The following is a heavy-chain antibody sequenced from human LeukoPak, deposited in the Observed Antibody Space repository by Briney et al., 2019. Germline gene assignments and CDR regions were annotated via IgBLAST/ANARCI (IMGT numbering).Heavy chain of an antibody. D-gene: IGHD6-19*01. V-gene: IGHV4-59*12. CDR1: GGSISSNF. CDR3: ARGLGGWYSPGYYMDV. CDR2: IYYSGST. J-gene: IGHJ6*03. Sequence: NPSETLSLTCTVSGGSISSNFWSWIRQPPGKGLEWIGYIYYSGSTNYNPSLKSRVTISVGTSKNQFSLKLSSVTAADTAVYYCARGLGGWYSPGYYMDVWGKGTTVTVSS.